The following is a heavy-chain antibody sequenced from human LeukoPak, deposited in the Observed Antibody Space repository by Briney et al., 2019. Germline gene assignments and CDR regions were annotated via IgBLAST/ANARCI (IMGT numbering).Heavy chain of an antibody. D-gene: IGHD4-17*01. CDR1: GFTFSSYS. J-gene: IGHJ4*02. V-gene: IGHV3-21*04. CDR2: ISSSSSYI. CDR3: ASSPTVHYFDY. Sequence: GGSLRLSCAASGFTFSSYSMNWVRQAPGKGLEWVSSISSSSSYIYYADSVKGRFTISRDNSKNTLYLQMNSLRAEDTAVYYWASSPTVHYFDYWGQETLVTVSS.